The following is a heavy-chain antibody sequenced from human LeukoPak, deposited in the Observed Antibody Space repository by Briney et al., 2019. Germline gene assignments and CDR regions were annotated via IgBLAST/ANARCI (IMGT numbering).Heavy chain of an antibody. J-gene: IGHJ3*01. Sequence: GESPKTSRKGSGYSFTSYWIGWGRQMPGQGVEGVGIIYPGDSDTTYSTSSQGQVTISADESIGTAYLQWMSLKASDTAMDYCARRGVYSSAYSGAFDYWGQGTMVTISS. CDR3: ARRGVYSSAYSGAFDY. CDR1: GYSFTSYW. D-gene: IGHD3-22*01. V-gene: IGHV5-51*01. CDR2: IYPGDSDT.